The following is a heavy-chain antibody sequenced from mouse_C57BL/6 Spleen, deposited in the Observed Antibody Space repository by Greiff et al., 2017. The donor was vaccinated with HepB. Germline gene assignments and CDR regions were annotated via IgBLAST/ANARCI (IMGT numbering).Heavy chain of an antibody. J-gene: IGHJ4*01. V-gene: IGHV1-54*01. CDR3: ARSDSSGYQMAMDY. D-gene: IGHD3-2*02. Sequence: QVQLKQSGAELVRPGTSVKVSCKASGYAFTNYLIEWVKQRPGQGLEWIGVINPGSGGTNYNEKFKGKATLTADKSSSTAYMQLSSLTSEDSAVYFCARSDSSGYQMAMDYWGQGTSVTVSS. CDR1: GYAFTNYL. CDR2: INPGSGGT.